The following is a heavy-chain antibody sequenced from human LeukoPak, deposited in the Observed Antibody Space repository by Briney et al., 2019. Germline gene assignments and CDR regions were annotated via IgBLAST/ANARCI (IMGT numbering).Heavy chain of an antibody. J-gene: IGHJ4*02. CDR3: AKSQAAINAPLDF. V-gene: IGHV3-23*01. CDR1: GFTFSNFA. CDR2: ISGSGDRT. Sequence: GGSLRLSCAVSGFTFSNFAMTWVRQAPGKGLEWVSVISGSGDRTFNPDSVKGRFTISRDNSKDTVYLQMNSLRVDDTAVYYCAKSQAAINAPLDFWGQGTLVTVSS. D-gene: IGHD5-24*01.